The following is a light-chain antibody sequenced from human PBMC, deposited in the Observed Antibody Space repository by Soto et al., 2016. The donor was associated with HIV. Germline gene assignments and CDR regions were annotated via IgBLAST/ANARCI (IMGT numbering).Light chain of an antibody. CDR3: QQLSSHLYT. V-gene: IGKV1-9*01. CDR1: QDITSY. J-gene: IGKJ2*01. Sequence: DIQLTQSPSFLSASVGDRVTITCRASQDITSYLSWYQQKPGKAPKLLIHTASALQSGVPPRFSGSGSGTGFTLTISSLQPEDFATYYCQQLSSHLYTFGQGTRLEIK. CDR2: TAS.